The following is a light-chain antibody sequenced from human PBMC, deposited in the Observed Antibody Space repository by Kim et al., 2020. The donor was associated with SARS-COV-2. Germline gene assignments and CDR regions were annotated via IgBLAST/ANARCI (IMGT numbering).Light chain of an antibody. Sequence: SPGEKATPSRGASQTVCIDRSSCYQQKPGLAPRLVIYDMSKRATGIPDRFSGSGSETDFTLTISRLEPEDFAVYFCHHYSGSPTTFGQGTKVDIK. CDR3: HHYSGSPTT. CDR1: QTVCIDR. CDR2: DMS. V-gene: IGKV3D-20*01. J-gene: IGKJ1*01.